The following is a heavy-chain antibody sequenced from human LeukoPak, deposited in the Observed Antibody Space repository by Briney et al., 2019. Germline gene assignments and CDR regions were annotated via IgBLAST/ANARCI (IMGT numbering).Heavy chain of an antibody. CDR1: GYTFTGYS. V-gene: IGHV1-18*04. J-gene: IGHJ5*02. CDR3: ARDVTYYYDSSGYPVRFDP. Sequence: ASVKASCKASGYTFTGYSIHWVRQAPGQGLEWMGWISAYNGNTNYAQKLQGRVTMTTDTSTSTAYMELRSLRSDDTAVYYCARDVTYYYDSSGYPVRFDPWGQGTLVTVSS. D-gene: IGHD3-22*01. CDR2: ISAYNGNT.